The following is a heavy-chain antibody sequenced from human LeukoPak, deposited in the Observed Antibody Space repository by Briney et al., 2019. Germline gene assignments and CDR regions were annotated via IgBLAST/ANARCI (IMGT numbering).Heavy chain of an antibody. CDR1: GGSISSGDYY. J-gene: IGHJ4*02. CDR3: ARHGDYSYYFDY. D-gene: IGHD4-17*01. CDR2: IYYSGTT. Sequence: PSQTLSLTCTVSGGSISSGDYYWSWIRQPPGKGLEWIGYIYYSGTTTYNPSLKSRVTISVDTSKNQFSLKLSSVTAADTAVYYCARHGDYSYYFDYWGQGTLVTVSS. V-gene: IGHV4-30-4*01.